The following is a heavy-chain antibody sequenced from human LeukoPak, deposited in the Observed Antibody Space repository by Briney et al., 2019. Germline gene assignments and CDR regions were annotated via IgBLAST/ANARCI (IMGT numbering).Heavy chain of an antibody. V-gene: IGHV4-59*01. CDR2: IYYTGKT. J-gene: IGHJ4*02. CDR1: GGSISSYY. D-gene: IGHD6-19*01. CDR3: ARDGSSTFEF. Sequence: NPSETLSLTCTVSGGSISSYYWTWIRQPPGKGLEWIGYIYYTGKTNYNPSLKSRVTISIDTSRNQFSLKVTSVTAADTAVYYCARDGSSTFEFWGQGALVTVSS.